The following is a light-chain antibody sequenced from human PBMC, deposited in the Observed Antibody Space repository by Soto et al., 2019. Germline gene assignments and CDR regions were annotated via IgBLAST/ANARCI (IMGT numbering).Light chain of an antibody. CDR3: QKYNSAPLT. V-gene: IGKV1-27*01. CDR2: ATS. CDR1: QGIAPY. J-gene: IGKJ4*01. Sequence: DVQMTQSPSSLSASVGDRVTITCRASQGIAPYLAWFQQKPGKVPKLLIYATSNLQSGDTSRFSGSGSGTDFTLTISSLQPEDVATYCCQKYNSAPLTCGGGTKVEIK.